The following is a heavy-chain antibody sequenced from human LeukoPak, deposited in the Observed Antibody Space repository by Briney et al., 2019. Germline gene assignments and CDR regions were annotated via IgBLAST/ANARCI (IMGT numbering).Heavy chain of an antibody. D-gene: IGHD5-18*01. CDR3: VVSYLYAFDI. J-gene: IGHJ3*02. V-gene: IGHV3-64D*09. Sequence: GGSLRLSCSASGFTFSSYAMHWVRQAPGKGLEYVSAINSNGGSTYYAHSVKGRFTISRDNYKNTLNLQMSSLRAEDTAVYYCVVSYLYAFDIWGQATMVTVPS. CDR1: GFTFSSYA. CDR2: INSNGGST.